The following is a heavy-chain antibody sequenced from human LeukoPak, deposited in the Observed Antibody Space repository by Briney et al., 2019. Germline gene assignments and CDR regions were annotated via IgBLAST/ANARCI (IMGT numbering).Heavy chain of an antibody. D-gene: IGHD3-16*01. V-gene: IGHV4-38-2*02. CDR2: INHSGST. CDR1: GYSISSGYY. J-gene: IGHJ5*02. Sequence: SETLSLTCTVSGYSISSGYYWSWIRQPPGKGLEWIGEINHSGSTNYNPSLKSRVTISVDTSKNQFSLKLSSVTAADTAVYYCARPLGGPRGGWFDPWGQGTLVTVSS. CDR3: ARPLGGPRGGWFDP.